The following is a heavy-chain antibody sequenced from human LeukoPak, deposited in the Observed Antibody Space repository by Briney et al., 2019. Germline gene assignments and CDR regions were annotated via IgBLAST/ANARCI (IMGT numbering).Heavy chain of an antibody. Sequence: PGGSLRLSCAASGFIFSNYWMSWVRQAPGKGLEWVANIKQDGNEKYYVDSVKGRFTISRDNAKNSLYLQMNSLRAEDTAVYYCARDRAAASSSPPDYWGQGTLVTVSS. J-gene: IGHJ4*02. CDR1: GFIFSNYW. CDR2: IKQDGNEK. CDR3: ARDRAAASSSPPDY. D-gene: IGHD6-13*01. V-gene: IGHV3-7*04.